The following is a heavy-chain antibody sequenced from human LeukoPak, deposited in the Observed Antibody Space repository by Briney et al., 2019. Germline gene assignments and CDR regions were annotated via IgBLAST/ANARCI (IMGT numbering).Heavy chain of an antibody. CDR3: VRVSPASNWFDP. CDR1: GDSISSYY. J-gene: IGHJ5*02. Sequence: SETLSLTCTVSGDSISSYYWTWIRQPPGKGLEWIGYIYYSGSTNYGSTKYNPSLKSRITISVDTSTKQFSLKVTSVTAADTAVYYRVRVSPASNWFDPWGPGILVAVSS. D-gene: IGHD2-15*01. CDR2: IYYSGST. V-gene: IGHV4-59*12.